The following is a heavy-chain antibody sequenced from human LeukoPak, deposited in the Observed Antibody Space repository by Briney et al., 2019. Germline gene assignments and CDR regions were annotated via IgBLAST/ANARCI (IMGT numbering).Heavy chain of an antibody. Sequence: PGGSLRLSCAASGFTFGSYGMHWVRQAPGKGLEWVSGIGGSGGFITYYADSVKGRFTVSRDNSKNTLYLQMNSLRADDTAIYYCARDLGWLHYADWGQGTLVTVSS. CDR2: IGGSGGFIT. D-gene: IGHD5-12*01. J-gene: IGHJ4*02. CDR1: GFTFGSYG. V-gene: IGHV3-23*01. CDR3: ARDLGWLHYAD.